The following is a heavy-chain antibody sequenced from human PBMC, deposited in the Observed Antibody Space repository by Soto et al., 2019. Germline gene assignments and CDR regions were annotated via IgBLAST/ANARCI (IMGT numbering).Heavy chain of an antibody. CDR2: IYYSGST. V-gene: IGHV4-31*03. CDR3: AREDLRYYYGMDV. Sequence: SETLSLTCTVSGGSISSGGYYWSWIRQHPGKGLEWIGYIYYSGSTYYNPSLKSRVTISVDTSKNQFSLKLSSVTAADTAMYYCAREDLRYYYGMDVWGQGTTVTVSS. J-gene: IGHJ6*02. CDR1: GGSISSGGYY. D-gene: IGHD3-3*01.